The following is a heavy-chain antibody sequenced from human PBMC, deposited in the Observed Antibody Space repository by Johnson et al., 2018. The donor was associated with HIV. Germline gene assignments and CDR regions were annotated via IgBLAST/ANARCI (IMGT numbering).Heavy chain of an antibody. CDR2: IWYDGSNK. Sequence: QVQLVESGGGVVQPGRSLRLSCAASGFTFSSYAMHWVRQAPGKGLEWVAVIWYDGSNKYYADSVKGRFTISRDNSKNTLYLQMNSLRPEDTAVYYCARGGARSSGYYSAFDIWGQGTMVTVSS. CDR3: ARGGARSSGYYSAFDI. V-gene: IGHV3-30*04. D-gene: IGHD3-22*01. J-gene: IGHJ3*02. CDR1: GFTFSSYA.